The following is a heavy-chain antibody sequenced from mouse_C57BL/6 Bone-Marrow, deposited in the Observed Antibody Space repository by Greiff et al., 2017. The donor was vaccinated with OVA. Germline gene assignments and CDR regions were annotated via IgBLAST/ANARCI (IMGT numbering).Heavy chain of an antibody. CDR3: AKIVTTAY. CDR2: IWGDGST. J-gene: IGHJ3*01. CDR1: GFSLTSYG. D-gene: IGHD2-5*01. V-gene: IGHV2-3*01. Sequence: VQLQESGPGLVAPSQSLSITCTVSGFSLTSYGVSWVRQPPGKGLEWLGVIWGDGSTNYHSALISSLSISKDNSKSQVFLKLNSLQTADTATYYCAKIVTTAYWGQGTLVTVSA.